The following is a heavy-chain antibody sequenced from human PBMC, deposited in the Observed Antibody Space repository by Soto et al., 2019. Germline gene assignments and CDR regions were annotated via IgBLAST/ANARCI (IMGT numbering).Heavy chain of an antibody. CDR2: ISYDGSNK. CDR1: GFTFSSYG. D-gene: IGHD2-15*01. J-gene: IGHJ6*04. Sequence: QVQLVESGGGVVQPGRSLRLSCAASGFTFSSYGMHWVRQAPGKGLEWVAVISYDGSNKYYADSVKSRFNISRDNSKTTLYLQRNSLSAEDTAVYYCATSSPGYYYGMDVWGKGTTVTVSS. CDR3: ATSSPGYYYGMDV. V-gene: IGHV3-30*03.